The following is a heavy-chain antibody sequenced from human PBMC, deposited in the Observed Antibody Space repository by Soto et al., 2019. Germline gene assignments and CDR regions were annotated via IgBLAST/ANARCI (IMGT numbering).Heavy chain of an antibody. CDR1: GFPFSSYS. D-gene: IGHD4-17*01. J-gene: IGHJ6*02. V-gene: IGHV3-48*02. CDR3: ARDDYGDYPPFYYYYYGMDV. Sequence: GGSLRLSCAASGFPFSSYSMNWVRQAPGKGLEWVSYISSSSSTIYYADSVKGRFTISRDNAKNSLYLQMNSLRDEDTAVYYCARDDYGDYPPFYYYYYGMDVWGQGTTVTVSS. CDR2: ISSSSSTI.